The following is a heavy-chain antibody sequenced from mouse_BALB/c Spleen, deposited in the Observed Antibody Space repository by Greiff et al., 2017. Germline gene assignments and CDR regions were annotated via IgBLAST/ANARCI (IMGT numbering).Heavy chain of an antibody. CDR2: ISSGGSYT. D-gene: IGHD2-14*01. V-gene: IGHV5-9-4*01. CDR1: GFTFSSYA. CDR3: ARDRYDGSWFAY. Sequence: EVHLVESGGGLVKPGGSLKLSCAASGFTFSSYAMSWVRQSPEKRLEWVAEISSGGSYTYYPDTVTGRFTISRDNAKNTLYLEMSSLRSEDTAMYYCARDRYDGSWFAYWGQGTLVTVSA. J-gene: IGHJ3*01.